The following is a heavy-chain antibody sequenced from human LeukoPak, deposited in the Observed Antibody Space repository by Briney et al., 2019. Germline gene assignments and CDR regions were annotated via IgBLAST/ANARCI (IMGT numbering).Heavy chain of an antibody. V-gene: IGHV3-48*04. J-gene: IGHJ4*02. D-gene: IGHD6-13*01. CDR3: ASSRGSWPDYFDY. CDR1: GFTFSSYS. CDR2: ISSSGSTI. Sequence: GGSLRLSCAASGFTFSSYSMNWVRQAPGKGLEWVSYISSSGSTIYYADSVKGRFTFSRDNAKNSLYLQMNSLRAEDTAVYYCASSRGSWPDYFDYWGQGTLVTVSS.